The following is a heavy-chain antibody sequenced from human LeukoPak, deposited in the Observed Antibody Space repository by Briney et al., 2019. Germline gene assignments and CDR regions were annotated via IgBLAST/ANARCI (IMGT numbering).Heavy chain of an antibody. V-gene: IGHV1-2*02. D-gene: IGHD7-27*01. CDR2: INPNSGGT. CDR1: GYTFTGYY. CDR3: ARITTTGETGWFDP. J-gene: IGHJ5*02. Sequence: ASVKVSCKASGYTFTGYYMHWVRQAPGQGLEWMGWINPNSGGTNYAQRFQGRVTMTRDTSISTAYMELSRLRSDDTAVYYCARITTTGETGWFDPWGQGTLVTVSS.